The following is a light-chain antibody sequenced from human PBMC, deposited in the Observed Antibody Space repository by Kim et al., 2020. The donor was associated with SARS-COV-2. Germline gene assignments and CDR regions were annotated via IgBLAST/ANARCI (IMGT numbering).Light chain of an antibody. CDR3: QQYGTSPLT. Sequence: LSPGGRATLSCRASQSVSSSYLVWYQQKPGQAPRLLIYGASSRATGIPDRFSGSGSGTDFTLTISRLEPEDFAVYYCQQYGTSPLTFGGGTKLEI. J-gene: IGKJ4*01. CDR1: QSVSSSY. V-gene: IGKV3-20*01. CDR2: GAS.